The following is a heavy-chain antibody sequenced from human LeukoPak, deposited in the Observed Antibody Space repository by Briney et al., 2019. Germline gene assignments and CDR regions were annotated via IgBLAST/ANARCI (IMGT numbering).Heavy chain of an antibody. Sequence: GGSLRLSCAASGFTFSSYSMNWVRQAPGKGLEWVSYISSSSSTIYYADSAKGRFTISRDNAKNSLYLQMNSLRAEDTAVYYCARPYYGGNSRFDYWGQGTLVTVSS. CDR1: GFTFSSYS. CDR3: ARPYYGGNSRFDY. J-gene: IGHJ4*02. CDR2: ISSSSSTI. V-gene: IGHV3-48*04. D-gene: IGHD4-23*01.